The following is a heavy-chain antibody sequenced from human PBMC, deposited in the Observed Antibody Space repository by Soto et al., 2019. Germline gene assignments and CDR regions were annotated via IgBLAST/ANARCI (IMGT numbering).Heavy chain of an antibody. V-gene: IGHV3-53*01. CDR2: IYSDGST. Sequence: GGSLRLSCVASGLSVSSNYMSWVRQSPGKGLEWVSIIYSDGSTYYAGSVEGRFAVSRDNSKNTLYLQMDSLRAEDTAVYYCARAPTVTTNYDSWGQGTLVTVSS. J-gene: IGHJ4*02. CDR1: GLSVSSNY. D-gene: IGHD4-4*01. CDR3: ARAPTVTTNYDS.